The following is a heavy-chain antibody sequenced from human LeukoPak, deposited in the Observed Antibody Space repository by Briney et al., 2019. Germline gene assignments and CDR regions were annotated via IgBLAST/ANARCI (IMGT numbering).Heavy chain of an antibody. Sequence: ASVKVSCKSSGYTFTSYGISWVRQAPGQGLEWMGWISAYNGNTTYEQKLQGRVTMTTDTSTSTAYMELRSLRSDDTAVYYCATGPRYYYDSSGFFDYWGQGTLVTVSS. D-gene: IGHD3-22*01. CDR3: ATGPRYYYDSSGFFDY. CDR1: GYTFTSYG. CDR2: ISAYNGNT. V-gene: IGHV1-18*01. J-gene: IGHJ4*02.